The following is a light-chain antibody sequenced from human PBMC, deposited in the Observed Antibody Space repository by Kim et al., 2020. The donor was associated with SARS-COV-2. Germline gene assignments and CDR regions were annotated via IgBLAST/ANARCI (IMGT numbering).Light chain of an antibody. V-gene: IGLV6-57*03. J-gene: IGLJ2*01. Sequence: KTVTISCTRSSGSIASNYVQWYQQRPGSAPTTVIYEANQRPSGVPDRFSGSIDSSSNSASLPISGLKTEDEADYYCQSYDSSNHVVFGGGTQLTVL. CDR3: QSYDSSNHVV. CDR2: EAN. CDR1: SGSIASNY.